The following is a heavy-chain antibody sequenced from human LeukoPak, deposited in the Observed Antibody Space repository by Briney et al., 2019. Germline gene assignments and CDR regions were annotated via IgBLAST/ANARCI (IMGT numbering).Heavy chain of an antibody. CDR1: GGSISSGGYY. Sequence: PSETLFLTCTVSGGSISSGGYYWSWIRQPPGKGLEWIGYIYHSGSTYYNPSLKSRVTLSVDRSKNQFSLKLSSVTAADTAVYYCARDGGSYTVFDYWGQGTLVTVSS. V-gene: IGHV4-30-2*01. CDR2: IYHSGST. CDR3: ARDGGSYTVFDY. D-gene: IGHD1-26*01. J-gene: IGHJ4*02.